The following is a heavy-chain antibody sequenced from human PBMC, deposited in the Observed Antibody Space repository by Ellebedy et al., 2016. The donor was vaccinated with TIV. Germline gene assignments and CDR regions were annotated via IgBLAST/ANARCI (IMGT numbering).Heavy chain of an antibody. CDR1: GYSFTSYY. CDR3: ARDDYYGSGSYGY. D-gene: IGHD3-10*01. CDR2: INPNSGGT. V-gene: IGHV1-2*02. Sequence: GESLKISCKGSGYSFTSYYMHWVRQAPGQGLEWMGWINPNSGGTNYAQKFQGRVTMTRDTSIPTAYMDLRRLRSDDTAIYYCARDDYYGSGSYGYWGQGTLVTVSS. J-gene: IGHJ4*02.